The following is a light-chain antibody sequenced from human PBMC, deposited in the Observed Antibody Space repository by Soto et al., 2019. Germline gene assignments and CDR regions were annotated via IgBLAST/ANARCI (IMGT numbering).Light chain of an antibody. CDR3: QQYNSLWT. Sequence: DIQMTQSPSTLSASVGDRVTITCRASQSINNWLAWYQQKPGKAPKVLIYKASSLESGVPSRFSGSGSGTEFTLTISSLQPDDFATYYCQQYNSLWTFGQGTKVEIK. CDR1: QSINNW. J-gene: IGKJ1*01. CDR2: KAS. V-gene: IGKV1-5*03.